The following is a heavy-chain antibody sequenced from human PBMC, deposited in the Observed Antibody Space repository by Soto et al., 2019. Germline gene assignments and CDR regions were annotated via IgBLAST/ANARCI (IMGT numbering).Heavy chain of an antibody. D-gene: IGHD1-26*01. CDR1: GFTFSSYA. CDR2: ITYDGSKK. V-gene: IGHV3-30-3*01. Sequence: GGSLRLSCAASGFTFSSYAMHWVRQAPGKGLEWVAVITYDGSKKFYADSVKGRFTISRDNSKNSLYLQMNNLRAEDTAIYYCASTREDYWGQGTQVTVSS. J-gene: IGHJ4*02. CDR3: ASTREDY.